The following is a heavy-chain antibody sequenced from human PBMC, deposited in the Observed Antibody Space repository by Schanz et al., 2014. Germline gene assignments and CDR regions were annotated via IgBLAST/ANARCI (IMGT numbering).Heavy chain of an antibody. CDR2: VNPSVRGT. Sequence: QVQLVQSGTQVKKPGASAKVSCKASGYTLSAYSLHWVRQAPGQGLEWMGIVNPSVRGTHFAREYQGRITVTSDTSTSTVDMELSGLRSEDTAVYYCAGAFDSSGYYFDYWGQGTLVTVSS. J-gene: IGHJ4*02. CDR3: AGAFDSSGYYFDY. CDR1: GYTLSAYS. V-gene: IGHV1-46*03. D-gene: IGHD3-22*01.